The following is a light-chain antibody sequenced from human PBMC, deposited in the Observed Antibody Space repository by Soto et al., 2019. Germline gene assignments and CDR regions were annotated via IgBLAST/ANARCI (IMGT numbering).Light chain of an antibody. Sequence: ETVLTQSPATLSLSPGERATLSCRASQSVSRFFAWYQQKPGQAPRLLIYRVSNRANGVPARFSGSGSGTDCTLSISSLEPEDSGVYYCQQRFTWPLTFGGGTKVEIK. CDR3: QQRFTWPLT. V-gene: IGKV3-11*01. CDR1: QSVSRF. CDR2: RVS. J-gene: IGKJ4*01.